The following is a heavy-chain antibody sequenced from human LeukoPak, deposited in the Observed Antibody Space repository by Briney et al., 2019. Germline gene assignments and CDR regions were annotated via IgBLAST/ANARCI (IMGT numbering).Heavy chain of an antibody. V-gene: IGHV4-59*11. CDR3: ARGSSTASHYNGLFDY. Sequence: SETLSLTCTVSGVSISSHYWSWIRQPPGKGLEWIGYVYNDGSTNYSPSLKSRVTTLLDTSKNQFSLKLRFVTAADTAVYYCARGSSTASHYNGLFDYWGRGTLVTVSS. D-gene: IGHD3-10*01. CDR1: GVSISSHY. J-gene: IGHJ4*02. CDR2: VYNDGST.